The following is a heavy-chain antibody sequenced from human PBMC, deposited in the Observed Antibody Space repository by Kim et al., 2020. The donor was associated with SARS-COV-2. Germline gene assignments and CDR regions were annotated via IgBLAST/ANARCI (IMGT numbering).Heavy chain of an antibody. CDR1: GDSISSGSDY. Sequence: SETLSLTCTVSGDSISSGSDYWGWIRQPPGKGLEWIANIDFSGSTYYNPSLKSRVRLSADTSKNQFSLKLTSVTAVDTAIYYCARPSRGLGGGSRFDPWGQGILVSVSS. CDR2: IDFSGST. V-gene: IGHV4-39*01. D-gene: IGHD2-15*01. CDR3: ARPSRGLGGGSRFDP. J-gene: IGHJ5*02.